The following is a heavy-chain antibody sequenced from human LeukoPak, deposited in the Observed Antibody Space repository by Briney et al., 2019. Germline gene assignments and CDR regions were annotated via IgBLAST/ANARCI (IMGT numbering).Heavy chain of an antibody. D-gene: IGHD6-13*01. J-gene: IGHJ4*02. CDR1: GGSISSYY. V-gene: IGHV4-59*01. CDR3: ARGLDLSSSWRQIDY. CDR2: IYYSGST. Sequence: SETLSLTCTVSGGSISSYYWSWIRQPPGKGLEWIGYIYYSGSTNYNPSLKSRVTISVDTSKNQFSLKLSSVTAADTAVYYCARGLDLSSSWRQIDYWGQGTLVTVSS.